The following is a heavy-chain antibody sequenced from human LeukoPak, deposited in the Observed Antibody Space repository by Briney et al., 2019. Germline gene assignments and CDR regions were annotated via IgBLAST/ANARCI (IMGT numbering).Heavy chain of an antibody. CDR1: GYTFTGYY. CDR2: INPNSGGT. Sequence: GASVKVSCKASGYTFTGYYMHWVRQAPGQGLEWMGWINPNSGGTNYAQKFQGWVTMTRDTSISTAYMELSRLRSDDTAVYYCARAMRASGGPNAFDIWGQGTMVTVSS. D-gene: IGHD3-16*01. V-gene: IGHV1-2*04. CDR3: ARAMRASGGPNAFDI. J-gene: IGHJ3*02.